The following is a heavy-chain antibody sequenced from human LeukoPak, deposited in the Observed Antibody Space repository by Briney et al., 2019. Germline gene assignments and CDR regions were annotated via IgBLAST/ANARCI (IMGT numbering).Heavy chain of an antibody. V-gene: IGHV3-21*01. CDR1: GFPFSSYS. CDR2: ISSSSSYI. Sequence: GGSLRLSCAASGFPFSSYSMNWVRQAPGKGLEWVSSISSSSSYIYHADSVKGRFTISGDNAKNSLYLQMNSLRAEDTAVYYCARDLPLGYYGSGTNDYWGQGTLVTVSS. D-gene: IGHD3-10*01. J-gene: IGHJ4*02. CDR3: ARDLPLGYYGSGTNDY.